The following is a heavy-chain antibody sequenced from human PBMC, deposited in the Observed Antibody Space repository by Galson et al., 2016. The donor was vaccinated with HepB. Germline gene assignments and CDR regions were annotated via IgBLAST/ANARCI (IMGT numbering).Heavy chain of an antibody. J-gene: IGHJ6*02. CDR2: IKQDGSEK. D-gene: IGHD4-17*01. Sequence: SLRLSCAASGFTFSSCWMTWVRQAPGKGLEWVANIKQDGSEKSYVDSVKGRCTISRDNAKNSLYLQMNSLRAEDTAVYYCAREGLSDYGDYKYYYYALDVWGQGTTVTVSS. CDR3: AREGLSDYGDYKYYYYALDV. CDR1: GFTFSSCW. V-gene: IGHV3-7*01.